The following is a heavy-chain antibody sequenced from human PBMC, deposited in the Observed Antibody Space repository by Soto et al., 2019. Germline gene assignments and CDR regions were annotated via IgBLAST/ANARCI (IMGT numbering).Heavy chain of an antibody. J-gene: IGHJ6*02. CDR1: GFTFSSYA. D-gene: IGHD6-6*01. Sequence: GGSLRLSCAASGFTFSSYAMHWVRQAPGKGLEWVAVISYDGSNKYYADSVKGRFTISRDNSKNTLYLQMNSLRAEDTAVYDCARDPLVHPRGYYYYGMDVWCQGTTVTFSS. CDR2: ISYDGSNK. CDR3: ARDPLVHPRGYYYYGMDV. V-gene: IGHV3-30-3*01.